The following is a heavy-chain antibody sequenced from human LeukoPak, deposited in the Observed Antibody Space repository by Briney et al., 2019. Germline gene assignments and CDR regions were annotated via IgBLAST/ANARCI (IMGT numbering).Heavy chain of an antibody. J-gene: IGHJ6*02. CDR3: ARDMGRWFGESHSYYYGMDV. D-gene: IGHD3-10*01. V-gene: IGHV3-21*01. Sequence: GGSLRLSCAASGFTFSSYSMNWVRQAPGKGLEWVSSISSSSYIYYADSVKGRFTISRDNAKNSLYLQMNSLRAEDTAVYYCARDMGRWFGESHSYYYGMDVWGQGTTVTVSS. CDR2: ISSSSYI. CDR1: GFTFSSYS.